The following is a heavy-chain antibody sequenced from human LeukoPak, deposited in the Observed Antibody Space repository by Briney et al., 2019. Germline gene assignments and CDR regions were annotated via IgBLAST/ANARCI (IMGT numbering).Heavy chain of an antibody. J-gene: IGHJ4*02. CDR1: GFTFSSYA. D-gene: IGHD3-22*01. CDR3: ARDGRGDYYDSSGRLDY. CDR2: ISYDGSNK. V-gene: IGHV3-30-3*01. Sequence: GGSPRLSCAASGFTFSSYAMHWVRQAPGKGLEWVAVISYDGSNKYYADSVKGRFTIFRDNSKNTLYLQMNSLRAEDTAVYYCARDGRGDYYDSSGRLDYWGQGTLVTVSS.